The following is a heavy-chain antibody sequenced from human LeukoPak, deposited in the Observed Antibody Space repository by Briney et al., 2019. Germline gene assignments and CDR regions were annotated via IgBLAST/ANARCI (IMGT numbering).Heavy chain of an antibody. CDR3: VKGGTSYSSSWYGFDY. Sequence: GSLRLSCSASGFSFSNYAMHWVRQAPGKGLEYVSTISNDGGSTYYADSVKGRFTISRDNSKNTLYVQMSSLRLEDTAVYYCVKGGTSYSSSWYGFDYWGQGTLVTVSS. CDR2: ISNDGGST. V-gene: IGHV3-64*05. CDR1: GFSFSNYA. J-gene: IGHJ4*02. D-gene: IGHD6-13*01.